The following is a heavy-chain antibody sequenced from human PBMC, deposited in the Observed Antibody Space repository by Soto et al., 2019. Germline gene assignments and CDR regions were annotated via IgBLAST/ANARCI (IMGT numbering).Heavy chain of an antibody. CDR1: GYSFTSYW. CDR2: ISAYNGNT. Sequence: GESLKISCKGSGYSFTSYWIGWVRQIPGQGLEWMGWISAYNGNTNYAQKLQGRVTMTTDTSTSTAYMELRSLRSDDTAVYYCARVLRIAVAGDNWFDPWGQGTLVTVSS. V-gene: IGHV1-18*04. D-gene: IGHD6-19*01. CDR3: ARVLRIAVAGDNWFDP. J-gene: IGHJ5*02.